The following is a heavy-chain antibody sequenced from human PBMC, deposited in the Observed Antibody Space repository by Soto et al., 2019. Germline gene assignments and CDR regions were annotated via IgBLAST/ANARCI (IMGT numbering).Heavy chain of an antibody. CDR3: ARYGSGYYYYYYMDV. J-gene: IGHJ6*03. Sequence: SGGSLRLSCAASGFTFSSYAMSWVRQAPGKGLEWVSAISGSGGSTYYADSVKGRFTISRDNSKNTLYLQMNSLRAEDTAVYYCARYGSGYYYYYYMDVWGKGTTVTVSS. V-gene: IGHV3-23*01. CDR1: GFTFSSYA. D-gene: IGHD3-10*01. CDR2: ISGSGGST.